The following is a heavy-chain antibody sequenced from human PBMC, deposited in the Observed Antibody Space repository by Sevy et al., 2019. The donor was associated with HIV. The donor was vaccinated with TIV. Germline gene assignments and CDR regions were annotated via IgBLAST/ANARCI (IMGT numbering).Heavy chain of an antibody. CDR3: AKEGGVLGFWGSYYSDS. Sequence: GGSLRLSCAASGFTFNKFAMNWVRPAPGKGLEWLSAVSGSGGTTYYADSVRGRFTISRDNSKNTVYLQMSSLTGDDTALYYCAKEGGVLGFWGSYYSDSWGQGTLVTVSS. J-gene: IGHJ4*02. D-gene: IGHD7-27*01. CDR2: VSGSGGTT. V-gene: IGHV3-23*01. CDR1: GFTFNKFA.